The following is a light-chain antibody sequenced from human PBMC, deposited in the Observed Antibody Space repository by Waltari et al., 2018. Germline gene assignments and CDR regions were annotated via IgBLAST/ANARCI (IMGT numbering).Light chain of an antibody. CDR3: QQTHTTPPIT. CDR1: QSIGDY. V-gene: IGKV1-39*01. Sequence: DIQMTQSPSSLSASVGDRVIITRRASQSIGDYLNWYQQKPGKAPKLLIYAASSLHSGVPSRFSGSGSGTDFTLTISSLRPEDFATYYCQQTHTTPPITFGQGTRLDIK. CDR2: AAS. J-gene: IGKJ5*01.